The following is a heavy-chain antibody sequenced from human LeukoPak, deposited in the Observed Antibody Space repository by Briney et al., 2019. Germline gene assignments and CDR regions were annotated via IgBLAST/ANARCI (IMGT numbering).Heavy chain of an antibody. J-gene: IGHJ3*02. CDR3: ARGQNGLYYYDSSGKSDAFDI. Sequence: SETLSLTCTVSGGSISNYYWSWIRQPPGKGLEWIGYIYYSGSTNYNPSLKSRVTISVDTSGNQFSLKLSSVTAADTAVYYCARGQNGLYYYDSSGKSDAFDIWGQGTMVTVSS. V-gene: IGHV4-59*08. CDR2: IYYSGST. D-gene: IGHD3-22*01. CDR1: GGSISNYY.